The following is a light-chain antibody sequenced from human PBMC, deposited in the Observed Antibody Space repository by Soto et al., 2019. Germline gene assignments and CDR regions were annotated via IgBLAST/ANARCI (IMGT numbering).Light chain of an antibody. CDR1: QSISSW. J-gene: IGKJ1*01. CDR2: KAS. V-gene: IGKV1-5*03. CDR3: QQYSSYPWT. Sequence: DIQMTQSPSTLSASVGDRVTITCRASQSISSWLAWYQQKPGKAPKLVIYKASSLETGAPSRFSGSGSGTEFTLTISSLQPDDFGTYYCQQYSSYPWTFGQGTKVEIK.